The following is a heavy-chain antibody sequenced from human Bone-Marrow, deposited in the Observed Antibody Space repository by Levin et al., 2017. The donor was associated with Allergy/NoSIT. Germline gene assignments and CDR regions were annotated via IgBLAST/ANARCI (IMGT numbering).Heavy chain of an antibody. V-gene: IGHV3-23*01. CDR1: GLTFSHYA. CDR2: ISGSGAST. Sequence: TGGSLRLSCAASGLTFSHYAMTWVRQAPGKGLEWVSTISGSGASTFYGDSVRGRFTISRDNSKNTVYLQLNSLRAEDTAVYFCAKGGHESHFDYWGQGTLVTVSS. CDR3: AKGGHESHFDY. J-gene: IGHJ4*02.